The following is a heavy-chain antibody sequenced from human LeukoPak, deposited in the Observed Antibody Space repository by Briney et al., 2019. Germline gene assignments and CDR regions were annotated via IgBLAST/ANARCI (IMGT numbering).Heavy chain of an antibody. CDR3: AGEKWLRSGSDY. V-gene: IGHV3-33*08. CDR2: IWCDGSNK. J-gene: IGHJ4*02. CDR1: GFTFSSYA. Sequence: PGGSLRLSCAASGFTFSSYAMHWVRQAPGKGLEWVAVIWCDGSNKYYADSVKGRFTISRDNSKNTLYLQMNSLRAEDTAVYYCAGEKWLRSGSDYWGQGTLVTVSS. D-gene: IGHD5-12*01.